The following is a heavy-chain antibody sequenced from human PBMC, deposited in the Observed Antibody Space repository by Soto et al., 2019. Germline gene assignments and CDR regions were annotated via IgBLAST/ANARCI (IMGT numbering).Heavy chain of an antibody. J-gene: IGHJ5*02. CDR1: GFSISNYY. V-gene: IGHV4-59*01. CDR2: VYHSGIT. D-gene: IGHD3-10*01. CDR3: VRDLTIGGFLDP. Sequence: KTSETLSLTCSVSGFSISNYYWTWIRQPLGKRLEWIGYVYHSGITNYNPSLKSRVTMSVDTSKKQFSLKLSSVTAADTAVYYCVRDLTIGGFLDPWGQGTLVTVYS.